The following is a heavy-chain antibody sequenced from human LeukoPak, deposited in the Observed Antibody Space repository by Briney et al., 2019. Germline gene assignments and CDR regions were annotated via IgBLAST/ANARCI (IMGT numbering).Heavy chain of an antibody. CDR1: GFAFDEHG. V-gene: IGHV3-20*04. Sequence: GRSLRLSCAASGFAFDEHGMSWVRQVPGKGLEWVSGINWSGGSTGYADPLRGRFTISRDNAKNSLYLQMDSLRAEDTALYYCARAPITSPFYFDYWGQGTLVTVSS. J-gene: IGHJ4*02. D-gene: IGHD2-2*01. CDR3: ARAPITSPFYFDY. CDR2: INWSGGST.